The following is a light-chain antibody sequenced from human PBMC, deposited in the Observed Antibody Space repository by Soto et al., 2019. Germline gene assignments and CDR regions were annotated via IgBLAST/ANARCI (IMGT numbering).Light chain of an antibody. CDR1: SSDVGKYDR. CDR3: SSYMSTSRYV. J-gene: IGLJ1*01. CDR2: EVI. Sequence: QSVLTQPPSVSGSPGQSVTISCTGTSSDVGKYDRVSWYQQPPGTAPKLIIYEVINRPSGVPARFSGSKSGNTASLTFSGFQAEDEADYYCSSYMSTSRYVFGAGTKVTVL. V-gene: IGLV2-18*02.